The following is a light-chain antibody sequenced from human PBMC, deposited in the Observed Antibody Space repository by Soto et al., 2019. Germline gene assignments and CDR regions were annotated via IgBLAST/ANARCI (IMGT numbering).Light chain of an antibody. Sequence: DIQMTQSPYSLSASVGDRVTITCRASQSISSYLNWYQQKPGKAPKLLIYAASSLQSGVPSRFSGSGSGTDFTLTISSLQPEDFATYYCQRSFRTPLTFGGGTKVEIK. CDR1: QSISSY. CDR3: QRSFRTPLT. V-gene: IGKV1-39*01. CDR2: AAS. J-gene: IGKJ4*01.